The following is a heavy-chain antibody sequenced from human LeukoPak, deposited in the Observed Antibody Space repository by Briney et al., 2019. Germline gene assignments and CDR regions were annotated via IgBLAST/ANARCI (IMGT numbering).Heavy chain of an antibody. CDR3: ASSTGYSSGWYWFDP. J-gene: IGHJ5*02. CDR2: IIPILGIA. Sequence: SVKVSCKASGGTFSSYAISWVRQAPGQGLEWMGRIIPILGIANYAQKFQGRVTITADKSTSTAYMELSSLRSEDTAVYYCASSTGYSSGWYWFDPWGQGTLVTVSS. CDR1: GGTFSSYA. D-gene: IGHD6-19*01. V-gene: IGHV1-69*04.